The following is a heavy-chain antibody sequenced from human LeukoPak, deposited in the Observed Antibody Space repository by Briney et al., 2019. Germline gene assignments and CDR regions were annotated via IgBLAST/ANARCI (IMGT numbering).Heavy chain of an antibody. Sequence: GGSLRLSCVASGFTFSSYAMSWVRQAPGKGLEWVSAISGSGGSTYYADSVKGRFTISRDNSKNTLYLQMNSLRAEDTAVYYCAKFERWLQWNPFDYWGQGTLVTVSS. CDR1: GFTFSSYA. CDR2: ISGSGGST. J-gene: IGHJ4*02. CDR3: AKFERWLQWNPFDY. D-gene: IGHD5-24*01. V-gene: IGHV3-23*01.